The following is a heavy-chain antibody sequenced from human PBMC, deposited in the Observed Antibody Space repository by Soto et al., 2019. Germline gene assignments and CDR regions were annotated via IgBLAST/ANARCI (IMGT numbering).Heavy chain of an antibody. CDR2: IKSKTDGGAT. CDR3: ARHPTTLPGTSYFQH. J-gene: IGHJ1*01. CDR1: GFTFSNAW. Sequence: PGGSLRLSCAAPGFTFSNAWMSWVRQAPGKGLEWVGRIKSKTDGGATDYADSVKGRFTISRDNSKNTLFLQMSSLRAEDTAVYYCARHPTTLPGTSYFQHWGQGTLVTVSS. V-gene: IGHV3-15*01. D-gene: IGHD1-1*01.